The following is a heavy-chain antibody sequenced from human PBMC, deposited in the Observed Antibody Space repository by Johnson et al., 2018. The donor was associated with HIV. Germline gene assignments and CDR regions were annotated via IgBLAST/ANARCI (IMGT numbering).Heavy chain of an antibody. V-gene: IGHV3-30*03. CDR1: GFTFRSYG. Sequence: QVQLVESGGGVVQPGRSLRLSCAASGFTFRSYGMHWVRQAPGKGLEWVAVISYDGINKYYADSMKGRFTISRDNAKNSLYLQMNSLRAEDTAVYYCVSREWELHAFDIWGQGTMVTVSS. D-gene: IGHD1-26*01. CDR3: VSREWELHAFDI. CDR2: ISYDGINK. J-gene: IGHJ3*02.